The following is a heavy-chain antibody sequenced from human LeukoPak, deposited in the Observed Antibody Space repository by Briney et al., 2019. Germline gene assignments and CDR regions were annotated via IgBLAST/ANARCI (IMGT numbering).Heavy chain of an antibody. V-gene: IGHV4-4*07. CDR1: VGSIRSYY. Sequence: SETLSLTCSVSVGSIRSYYCSSIRQPAGKGLEWIGRIYFTGTTNYNPSLQSRVTMSVDTSKYQFSLELSSVTAADTAVYYCARGSSSSWYSFDFWGQGTVVTVSS. J-gene: IGHJ3*01. CDR2: IYFTGTT. CDR3: ARGSSSSWYSFDF. D-gene: IGHD6-13*01.